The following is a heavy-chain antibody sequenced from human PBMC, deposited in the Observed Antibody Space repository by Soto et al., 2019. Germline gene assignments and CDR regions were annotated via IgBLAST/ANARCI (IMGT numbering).Heavy chain of an antibody. D-gene: IGHD6-19*01. CDR1: GFTFSSYG. Sequence: QVQLVESGGGVVQPGRSLRLSCAASGFTFSSYGMHWVRQAPGKGLEWVAVISYDGSNKYYADSVKGRFTISRDNSKNTLYLQMNSLRAEDTAVYYCAKSSSGWLGGMDVCGQGTTVTVSS. CDR3: AKSSSGWLGGMDV. J-gene: IGHJ6*02. V-gene: IGHV3-30*18. CDR2: ISYDGSNK.